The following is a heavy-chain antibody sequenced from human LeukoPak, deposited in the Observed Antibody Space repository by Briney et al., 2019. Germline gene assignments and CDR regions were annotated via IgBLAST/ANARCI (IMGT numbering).Heavy chain of an antibody. CDR3: ARGRRSGLSGAVDY. J-gene: IGHJ4*02. CDR1: GGSISSYY. CDR2: INHSGSI. D-gene: IGHD6-19*01. V-gene: IGHV4-34*01. Sequence: SETLSLTCTVSGGSISSYYWSWIRQPPGKGLEWIGEINHSGSITYTPSLKSRVTISLDASKNQFSLKLSFMTAADTAIYYCARGRRSGLSGAVDYWGQGTLVTVSS.